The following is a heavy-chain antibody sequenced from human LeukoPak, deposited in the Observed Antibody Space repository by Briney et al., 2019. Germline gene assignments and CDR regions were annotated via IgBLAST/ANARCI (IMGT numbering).Heavy chain of an antibody. D-gene: IGHD3-16*01. J-gene: IGHJ4*02. CDR3: ARTYDHVWGSYSPFDY. CDR2: INPSGGST. V-gene: IGHV1-46*01. CDR1: GYTFTSYY. Sequence: ASVKVSCKASGYTFTSYYMHWVRQAPGQGLEWMGIINPSGGSTSYAQKFQGRVTMTRDTSTSTVYMELSSLRSEDTAVYYCARTYDHVWGSYSPFDYWGQGTLVTVSS.